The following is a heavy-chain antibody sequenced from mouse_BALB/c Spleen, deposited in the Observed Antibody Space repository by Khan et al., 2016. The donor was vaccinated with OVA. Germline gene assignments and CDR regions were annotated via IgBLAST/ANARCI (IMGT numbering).Heavy chain of an antibody. V-gene: IGHV1S81*02. CDR3: ARLLINFDY. D-gene: IGHD2-1*01. CDR2: INPSNGRT. J-gene: IGHJ2*01. Sequence: VQLQQSGAELVNPGASVNLSCKASGYTLTSYWMHWVKQRPGQGLEWIGEINPSNGRTNSNEKFKSKATLTVDKSSSTAYMQLSSPTSEDSAVYYCARLLINFDYWGQGTTLTVSS. CDR1: GYTLTSYW.